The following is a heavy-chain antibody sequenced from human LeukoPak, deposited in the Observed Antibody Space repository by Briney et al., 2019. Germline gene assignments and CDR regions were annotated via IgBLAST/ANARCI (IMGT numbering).Heavy chain of an antibody. V-gene: IGHV4-30-2*01. CDR3: ARDRDIGTYYYYYGTDV. Sequence: PSETLSLTCAVSGGSISSGGYSWSWIRQPPGKGLEWIGYIYHSGSTYYSPSLKSRVTISVDTSKNQFSLKLSSVTAADTAVYYCARDRDIGTYYYYYGTDVWGQGTTVTVSS. D-gene: IGHD1-26*01. CDR2: IYHSGST. J-gene: IGHJ6*02. CDR1: GGSISSGGYS.